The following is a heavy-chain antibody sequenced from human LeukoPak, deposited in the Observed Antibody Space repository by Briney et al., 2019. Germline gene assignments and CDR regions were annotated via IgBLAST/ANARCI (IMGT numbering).Heavy chain of an antibody. V-gene: IGHV4-39*01. CDR1: GGSISSSSYY. J-gene: IGHJ4*02. CDR2: IYYSGST. Sequence: PSETLSLTCTVSGGSISSSSYYWGWIRQPPGKGLEWIGSIYYSGSTYYNPSLKSRVTISVDTSKNQFSLKLSSVTAADTAVYYCARVGYYYDSSGIDYWGQGTLVTVSS. CDR3: ARVGYYYDSSGIDY. D-gene: IGHD3-22*01.